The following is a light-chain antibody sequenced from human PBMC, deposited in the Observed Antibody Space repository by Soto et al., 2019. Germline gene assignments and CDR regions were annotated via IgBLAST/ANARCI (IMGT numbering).Light chain of an antibody. CDR2: FNN. J-gene: IGLJ3*02. CDR3: ATWDDSLNGPV. CDR1: SSNIGTNT. V-gene: IGLV1-44*01. Sequence: QAVVTQPPSASGTPGQRVTISCSGSSSNIGTNTVNWYQQLPGTAPKLLIYFNNQRPSGVPDRFSGSKSGTSASLAISGLQSEDEADYNCATWDDSLNGPVFGGGTKLTVL.